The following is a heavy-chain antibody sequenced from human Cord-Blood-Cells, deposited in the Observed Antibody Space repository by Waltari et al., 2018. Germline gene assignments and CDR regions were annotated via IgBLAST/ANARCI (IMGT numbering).Heavy chain of an antibody. CDR2: INHSGST. V-gene: IGHV4-34*01. Sequence: QVQLQQWGAGLLKPSETLSLTCAVYGGSFSGYYWSRIRQPPGKGLEWIGEINHSGSTNYNPSLKSRVTISVDTSKNQFSLKLSSVTAADTAVYYCARGFRWGNYYDSSGYSYGMDVWGQGTTVTVSS. CDR1: GGSFSGYY. D-gene: IGHD3-22*01. J-gene: IGHJ6*02. CDR3: ARGFRWGNYYDSSGYSYGMDV.